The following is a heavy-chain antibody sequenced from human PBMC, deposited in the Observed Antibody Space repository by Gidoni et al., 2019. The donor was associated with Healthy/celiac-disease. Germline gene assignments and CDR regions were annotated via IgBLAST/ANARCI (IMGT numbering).Heavy chain of an antibody. V-gene: IGHV4-39*01. D-gene: IGHD3-10*01. J-gene: IGHJ4*02. CDR2: IYYSGST. CDR1: GGSISSSSYY. Sequence: QLQLQESGPGLVKPSETLSLTCTVSGGSISSSSYYWGWIRQPPGKGLEWIGSIYYSGSTYYNPSLKGRVTISVDTSKNQFSLKLSSVTAADTAVYYCARQGGSAPIFDYWGQGTLVTVSS. CDR3: ARQGGSAPIFDY.